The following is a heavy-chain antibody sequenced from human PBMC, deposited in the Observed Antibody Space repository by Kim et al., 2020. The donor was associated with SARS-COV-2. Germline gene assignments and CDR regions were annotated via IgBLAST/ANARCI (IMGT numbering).Heavy chain of an antibody. J-gene: IGHJ3*02. V-gene: IGHV1-46*01. Sequence: AQKFQGRVTMTRYTSTSTVYMELSSLRSEDTAVYYCARGSSPPIDAFDIWGQGTMVTVSS. D-gene: IGHD6-13*01. CDR3: ARGSSPPIDAFDI.